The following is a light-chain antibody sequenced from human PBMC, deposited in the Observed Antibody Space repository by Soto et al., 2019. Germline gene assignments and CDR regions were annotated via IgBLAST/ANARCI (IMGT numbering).Light chain of an antibody. CDR1: QSVSSY. J-gene: IGKJ5*01. V-gene: IGKV3-11*01. CDR3: QQRYNWPPT. CDR2: DAS. Sequence: EIVLTQSPATLSLSPGERATLSCRASQSVSSYVAWYRQNPGQAPRLLIYDASNRATGIPARFSGSGSGTDFTLTISSLEPEDFAVYYCQQRYNWPPTFGQGTRLEIK.